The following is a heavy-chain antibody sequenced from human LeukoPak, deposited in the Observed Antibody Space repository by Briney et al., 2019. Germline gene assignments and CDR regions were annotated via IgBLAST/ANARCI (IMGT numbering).Heavy chain of an antibody. V-gene: IGHV1-46*01. D-gene: IGHD5-24*01. J-gene: IGHJ3*02. CDR3: ARDGYNPVAFDI. CDR1: GYTFTGYY. Sequence: ASVKVPCKASGYTFTGYYMHWVRQAPGQGLEWMGIINPSGGSTSYAQKFQGRVTMTRDMSTSTVYMELSSLRSEDTAVYYCARDGYNPVAFDIWGQGTVVTVSS. CDR2: INPSGGST.